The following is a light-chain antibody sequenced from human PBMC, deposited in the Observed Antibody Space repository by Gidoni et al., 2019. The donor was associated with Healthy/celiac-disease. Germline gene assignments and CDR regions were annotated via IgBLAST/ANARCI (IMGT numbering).Light chain of an antibody. J-gene: IGKJ4*01. Sequence: DIQMTQSPSSVSASVADRVTITGRASQGISSWLAWYPQKPGKAPKLLIYAASSLQSGVPSRFSGSGSGTDFTLTISRLQPEDFATYSCQQANRFPLTFGGGTKVEIK. CDR1: QGISSW. CDR2: AAS. CDR3: QQANRFPLT. V-gene: IGKV1-12*01.